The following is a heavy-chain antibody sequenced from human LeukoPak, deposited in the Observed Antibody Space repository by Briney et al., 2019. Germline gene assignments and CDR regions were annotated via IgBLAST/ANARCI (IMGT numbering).Heavy chain of an antibody. CDR1: GYSFTSYW. D-gene: IGHD4-17*01. J-gene: IGHJ3*02. CDR2: IYPGDSDT. CDR3: AREGVTVTTDDAFDI. Sequence: HGESLKISCKGSGYSFTSYWIGWGRQVPGKGLEWMGIIYPGDSDTRYSPSFQGQVTISADKSISTAYLQWSSLKASDTAMYYCAREGVTVTTDDAFDIWGQGTMVTVSS. V-gene: IGHV5-51*01.